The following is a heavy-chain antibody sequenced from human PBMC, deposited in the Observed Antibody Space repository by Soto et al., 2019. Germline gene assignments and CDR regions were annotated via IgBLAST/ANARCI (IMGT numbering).Heavy chain of an antibody. D-gene: IGHD6-6*01. CDR3: ARHIAARRGRYYYYYMDV. J-gene: IGHJ6*03. Sequence: QLQLQESGPGLVKPSETLSLTCTVSGGSISSSSYYWGWIRQPPGKGLEWMGSIYYSGSTYYNPSLNSRVTIPVDTSKNQFSLKLSSVTAADTAVYYCARHIAARRGRYYYYYMDVWGKGTTVTVSS. CDR1: GGSISSSSYY. CDR2: IYYSGST. V-gene: IGHV4-39*01.